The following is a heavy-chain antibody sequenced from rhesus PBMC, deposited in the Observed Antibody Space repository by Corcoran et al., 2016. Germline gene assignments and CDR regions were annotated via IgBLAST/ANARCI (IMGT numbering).Heavy chain of an antibody. J-gene: IGHJ4*01. CDR3: AREGGYSSGWVDY. CDR2: ISYSGRT. D-gene: IGHD6-31*01. CDR1: GYSISSGYG. Sequence: QLQLQESGPGLVKPSETLSLTCAVSGYSISSGYGWSWIRQPPGKGLVWIGYISYSGRTSYHPSPQGRVTSSGDTSKNQFSLKLSSVTAADTAVYYCAREGGYSSGWVDYWGQGVLVTVSS. V-gene: IGHV4-122*02.